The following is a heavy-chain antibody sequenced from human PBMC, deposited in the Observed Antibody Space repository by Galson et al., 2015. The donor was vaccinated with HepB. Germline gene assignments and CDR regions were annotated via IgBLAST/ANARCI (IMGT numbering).Heavy chain of an antibody. Sequence: SVKVSCKVSGYTVTELSMHWVRQAPGKGLEWMVGFDPEDGETCYAQRFQGRVTMTEDTSTDTAYIELRSLRSEDTAVYFCATRPTIVGVSVTDDAFDIWGPGTMVTVS. CDR3: ATRPTIVGVSVTDDAFDI. J-gene: IGHJ3*02. D-gene: IGHD2-21*01. CDR2: FDPEDGET. V-gene: IGHV1-24*01. CDR1: GYTVTELS.